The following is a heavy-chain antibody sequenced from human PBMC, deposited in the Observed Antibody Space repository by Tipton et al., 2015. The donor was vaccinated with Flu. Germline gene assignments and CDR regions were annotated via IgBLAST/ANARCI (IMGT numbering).Heavy chain of an antibody. CDR2: INHSGST. CDR1: GGSFSGYY. Sequence: LRLSCAVYGGSFSGYYWSWIRQPPGKGLEWIGEINHSGSTNYNPSLKSRVTISVDTSKNQFSLKLSSVTAADTAVYYCARLKGCSGGSCYSGYYYYYMDVWGKGTTVTVSS. J-gene: IGHJ6*03. CDR3: ARLKGCSGGSCYSGYYYYYMDV. V-gene: IGHV4-34*01. D-gene: IGHD2-15*01.